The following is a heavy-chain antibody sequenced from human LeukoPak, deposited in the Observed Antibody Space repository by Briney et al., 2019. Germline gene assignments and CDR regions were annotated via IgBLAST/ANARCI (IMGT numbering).Heavy chain of an antibody. D-gene: IGHD2-2*01. CDR3: ARHCSSTSCVDY. Sequence: SETLSLTCTVSGGSISSYYWSWIRQPAGKGLEWIGRIYTSGSTNYNPSLKSRVTISVDTSKNQFSLKLSSVTAADTAVYYCARHCSSTSCVDYWGQGTLVTVSS. CDR1: GGSISSYY. CDR2: IYTSGST. V-gene: IGHV4-4*07. J-gene: IGHJ4*02.